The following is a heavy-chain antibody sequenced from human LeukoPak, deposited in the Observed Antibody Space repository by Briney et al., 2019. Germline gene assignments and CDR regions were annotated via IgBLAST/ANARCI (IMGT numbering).Heavy chain of an antibody. CDR3: AREHSYYDSSGYYYGSGYFDY. CDR2: IYYSGST. J-gene: IGHJ4*02. V-gene: IGHV4-59*01. D-gene: IGHD3-22*01. Sequence: SETLSLTCTVSGGSMSTYYWSWIRQPPGKGLEWIGYIYYSGSTNYNPSLKSRVIISVDTSKNQFSLKLSSVTAADTAVYSCAREHSYYDSSGYYYGSGYFDYWGQGTLVTVSS. CDR1: GGSMSTYY.